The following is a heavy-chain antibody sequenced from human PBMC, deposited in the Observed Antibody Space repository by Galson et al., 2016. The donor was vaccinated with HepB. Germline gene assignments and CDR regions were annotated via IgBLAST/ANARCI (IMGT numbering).Heavy chain of an antibody. CDR1: GYSFVDYW. D-gene: IGHD3-16*02. Sequence: QSGAEVKKPGDSLKISCRAIGYSFVDYWISWVRQMPGKGLERMGRIDQSDAYITYSPSFQGHDTISIDRSMRSATLQWSSLKASDTAMYYCAKHGGDDVWGSYRLDSWGQGTMVIVSS. V-gene: IGHV5-10-1*01. J-gene: IGHJ4*02. CDR3: AKHGGDDVWGSYRLDS. CDR2: IDQSDAYI.